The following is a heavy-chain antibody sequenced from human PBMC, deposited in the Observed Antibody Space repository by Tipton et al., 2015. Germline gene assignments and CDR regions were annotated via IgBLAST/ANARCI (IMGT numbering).Heavy chain of an antibody. CDR3: ADPLYCSGGGCYPSGY. J-gene: IGHJ4*02. D-gene: IGHD2-15*01. CDR1: GGSFSGYY. Sequence: TLSLTCAVYGGSFSGYYWNWIRQPPGKGLEWIGEINHSGSTNYNPSLKSRVTISVDTSKNQFSLKLSSVTAADTAVYYCADPLYCSGGGCYPSGYWGQGTLVTVSS. V-gene: IGHV4-34*01. CDR2: INHSGST.